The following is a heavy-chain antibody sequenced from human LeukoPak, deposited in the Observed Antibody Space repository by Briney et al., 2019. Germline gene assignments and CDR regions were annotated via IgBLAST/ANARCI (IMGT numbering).Heavy chain of an antibody. J-gene: IGHJ4*02. CDR1: GFTFSSYA. CDR2: ISYDGSNK. V-gene: IGHV3-30-3*01. CDR3: ARASNYYGSGSPFDY. D-gene: IGHD3-10*01. Sequence: GGSLSLSCAASGFTFSSYAMHWVRQAPGKGLEWVAVISYDGSNKYYADSVKGRFTISRDNSKNTLYLQMNSLRAEDTAVYYCARASNYYGSGSPFDYWGQGTLVTVSS.